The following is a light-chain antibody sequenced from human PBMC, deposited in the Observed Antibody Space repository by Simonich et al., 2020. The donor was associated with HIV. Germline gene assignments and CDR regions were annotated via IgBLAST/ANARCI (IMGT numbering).Light chain of an antibody. V-gene: IGKV1-NL1*01. CDR3: QQYYSTPQLT. J-gene: IGKJ4*01. CDR2: AAS. CDR1: QGISNS. Sequence: DIQMTPSPSSLSASVGDRVTITCRASQGISNSLAWYQQKPGTAPKVLLYAASRLESGGPSRFSGSGSGTDYTLTISSLQPEDFATYYCQQYYSTPQLTFGGGTKVEIK.